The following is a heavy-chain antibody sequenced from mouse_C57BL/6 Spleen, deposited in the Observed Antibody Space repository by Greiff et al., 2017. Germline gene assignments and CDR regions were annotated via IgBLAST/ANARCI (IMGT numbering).Heavy chain of an antibody. CDR1: GYAFSSYW. V-gene: IGHV1-82*01. CDR2: IYPGDGDT. J-gene: IGHJ2*02. D-gene: IGHD3-3*01. Sequence: QVQLQQSGPELVKPGASVKISCKASGYAFSSYWMNWVKQRTGKGLKWIGRIYPGDGDTNYNGKFKGTATLTADKSSSTAYMQLSSLTSEDSAVYCCARGGDWSYYFDYWGQGTSLTVAS. CDR3: ARGGDWSYYFDY.